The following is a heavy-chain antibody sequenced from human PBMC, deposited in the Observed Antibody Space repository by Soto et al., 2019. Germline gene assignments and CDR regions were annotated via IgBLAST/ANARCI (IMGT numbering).Heavy chain of an antibody. V-gene: IGHV3-30-3*01. CDR3: ARDLSPGIAAAGSPLFDP. Sequence: QVQLVESGGGVVQPGRSLRLSCAASGFTFSSYAMHWVRQAPGKGLEWVAVISYDGSNKYYADSVKGRFTISRDNSKNTLYLQMNSLRAEDTAVYYCARDLSPGIAAAGSPLFDPWGQGTLVTGSS. D-gene: IGHD6-13*01. J-gene: IGHJ5*02. CDR2: ISYDGSNK. CDR1: GFTFSSYA.